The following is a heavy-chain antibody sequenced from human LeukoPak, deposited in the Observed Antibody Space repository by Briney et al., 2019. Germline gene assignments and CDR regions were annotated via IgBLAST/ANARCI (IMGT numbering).Heavy chain of an antibody. D-gene: IGHD1-26*01. CDR2: IIPIFGTA. CDR1: GGTFSSYA. J-gene: IGHJ4*02. CDR3: ASGPSLVGATTFDY. Sequence: SVKVSCKASGGTFSSYAISWVRQAPGQGLEWMGGIIPIFGTANYAQKFQGRVTITTDESTSTAYMELSSLRSEDTAVYYCASGPSLVGATTFDYWGQGTPVTVSS. V-gene: IGHV1-69*05.